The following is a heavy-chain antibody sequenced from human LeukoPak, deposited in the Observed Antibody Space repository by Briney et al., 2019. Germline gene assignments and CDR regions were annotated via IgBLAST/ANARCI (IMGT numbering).Heavy chain of an antibody. Sequence: SETLSLTCTVSGGSISSYYWSWIRQPAGKGLEWIGRIYTSGSTNYSPSLKSRVTMSVDTSKNQFSLKLSSVTAADTAVYYCARMGLNPLGYPTYFDYWGQGTLVTVSS. CDR1: GGSISSYY. CDR2: IYTSGST. D-gene: IGHD3-16*02. V-gene: IGHV4-4*07. CDR3: ARMGLNPLGYPTYFDY. J-gene: IGHJ4*02.